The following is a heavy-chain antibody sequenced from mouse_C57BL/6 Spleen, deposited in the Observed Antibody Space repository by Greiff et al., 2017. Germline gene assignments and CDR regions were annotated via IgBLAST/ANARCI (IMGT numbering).Heavy chain of an antibody. D-gene: IGHD2-5*01. J-gene: IGHJ1*03. CDR3: TRVDYSNYGGYFDV. CDR1: GYTFTSYW. Sequence: VQLQQSGTVLARPGASVKMSCKTSGYTFTSYWMHWVKQRPGQGLEWIGTIYPGNSDTSYKQKFKGKAKLTAVTSASTAYMELSSLTNEDSAVYYCTRVDYSNYGGYFDVWGTGTTVTVSS. CDR2: IYPGNSDT. V-gene: IGHV1-5*01.